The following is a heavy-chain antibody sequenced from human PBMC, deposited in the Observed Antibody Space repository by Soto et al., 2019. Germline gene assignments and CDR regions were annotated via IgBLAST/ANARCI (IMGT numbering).Heavy chain of an antibody. D-gene: IGHD2-21*01. Sequence: QVQLVQSGAEVKKPGASVKVSCKASGYTFTSYAMHWVRQAPGQRLEWMGWINAGNGNTKYSQKFQGRVTITRDTSASTAYMEPSSLRSEDTAVYYCARVPGYSIGDLWGRGTLVTVSS. CDR1: GYTFTSYA. V-gene: IGHV1-3*01. J-gene: IGHJ2*01. CDR3: ARVPGYSIGDL. CDR2: INAGNGNT.